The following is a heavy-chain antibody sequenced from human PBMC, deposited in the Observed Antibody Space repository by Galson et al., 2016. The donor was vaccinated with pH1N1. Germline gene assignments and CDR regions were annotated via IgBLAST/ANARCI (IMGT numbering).Heavy chain of an antibody. Sequence: TLSLTCTVSGGSISSGDYYWSWIRQPPGKGLEWIGYIYYSGSTYYNPSLKSRLTISVDPSKNQFSLKLSSVTAADTAVYYCARATISSEDRDYWFDPWGQGTLVTVSS. CDR3: ARATISSEDRDYWFDP. D-gene: IGHD6-6*01. CDR2: IYYSGST. J-gene: IGHJ5*02. V-gene: IGHV4-30-4*01. CDR1: GGSISSGDYY.